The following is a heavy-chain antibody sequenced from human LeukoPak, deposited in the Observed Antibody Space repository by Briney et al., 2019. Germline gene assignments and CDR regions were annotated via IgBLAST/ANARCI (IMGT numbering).Heavy chain of an antibody. CDR3: ARALQDYYYGMDV. CDR2: IYYSGRT. Sequence: PSETLSLTCTVSGDSISGYYWSWIRQPPGKGLEWIGYIYYSGRTNYNPSLKSRVTISEDTSKNHFSLRLRSVTAVDTAVYYCARALQDYYYGMDVWGQGTTVTVSS. J-gene: IGHJ6*02. V-gene: IGHV4-59*08. D-gene: IGHD5-24*01. CDR1: GDSISGYY.